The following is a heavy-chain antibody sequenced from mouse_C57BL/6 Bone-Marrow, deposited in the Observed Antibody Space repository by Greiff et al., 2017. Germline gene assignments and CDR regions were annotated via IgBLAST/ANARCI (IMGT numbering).Heavy chain of an antibody. D-gene: IGHD1-1*01. V-gene: IGHV5-6*01. Sequence: EVKLVESGGDLVKPGGSLKLSCAASGFTFSSYGMSWVRQTPDKRLEWVATISSGGSYTYYPDSVKGRFTISRDNAKNTLYLQMSSLKSEDTAMYYCARLYYGSSYGYWGQGTTRTVSS. CDR3: ARLYYGSSYGY. J-gene: IGHJ2*01. CDR2: ISSGGSYT. CDR1: GFTFSSYG.